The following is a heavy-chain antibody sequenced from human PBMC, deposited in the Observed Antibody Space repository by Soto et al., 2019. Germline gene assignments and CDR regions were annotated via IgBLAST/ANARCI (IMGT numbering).Heavy chain of an antibody. CDR1: GGSISSGGYY. Sequence: PSETLSLTCTVSGGSISSGGYYWSWIRQHPGKGLEWIGYIYYSGSTYYNPSLKSRVTISVDTSKNQFSLKLSSVTAADTAVFYCARIGSYDFWSGATYYFDYWGQGTLVPVSS. D-gene: IGHD3-3*01. V-gene: IGHV4-31*03. J-gene: IGHJ4*02. CDR2: IYYSGST. CDR3: ARIGSYDFWSGATYYFDY.